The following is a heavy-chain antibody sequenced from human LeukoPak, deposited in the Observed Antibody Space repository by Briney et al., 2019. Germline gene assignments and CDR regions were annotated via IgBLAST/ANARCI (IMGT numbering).Heavy chain of an antibody. CDR2: IIYSGNT. J-gene: IGHJ4*02. Sequence: SETLSLTCTVSSGSISSTSYYWGWIRQPPGKGLEWIGGIIYSGNTYYNPYLKSRVTISADTTKNQFSLKLTSVTAADTAVYFCVRHFHGSGYVVDFWGQGTLVTVSS. CDR1: SGSISSTSYY. CDR3: VRHFHGSGYVVDF. V-gene: IGHV4-39*01. D-gene: IGHD6-13*01.